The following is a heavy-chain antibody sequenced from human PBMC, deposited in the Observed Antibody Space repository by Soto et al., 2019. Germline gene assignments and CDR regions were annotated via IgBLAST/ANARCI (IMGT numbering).Heavy chain of an antibody. D-gene: IGHD2-2*01. CDR2: IWYDGSNK. Sequence: QVQLVESGGGVVQPGRSLRLFCAASGFTFSSYGMHWVRQAPGKGLEWVAVIWYDGSNKYYADSVKGRFTISRDNSKNTLYLQMNSLRAEDTAVYYCARDSGVVPANTFDYWGQGTLVTVSS. J-gene: IGHJ4*02. V-gene: IGHV3-33*01. CDR3: ARDSGVVPANTFDY. CDR1: GFTFSSYG.